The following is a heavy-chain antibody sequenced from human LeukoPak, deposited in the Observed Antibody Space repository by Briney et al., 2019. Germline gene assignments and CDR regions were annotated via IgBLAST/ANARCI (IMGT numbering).Heavy chain of an antibody. CDR2: ISSSSSYI. D-gene: IGHD3-22*01. Sequence: GESLRLSCAASGFTFSSYSMNWVRQAPGKGLEWVSSISSSSSYIYYADSVKGRFTISRDNAKNSLYLQMNSLRAEDTAVYYCARGGYYDSSGYLRPFDYWGQGTLVTVSS. CDR3: ARGGYYDSSGYLRPFDY. V-gene: IGHV3-21*01. J-gene: IGHJ4*02. CDR1: GFTFSSYS.